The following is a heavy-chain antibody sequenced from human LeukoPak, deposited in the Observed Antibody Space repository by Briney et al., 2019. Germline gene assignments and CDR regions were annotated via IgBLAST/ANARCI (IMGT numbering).Heavy chain of an antibody. J-gene: IGHJ6*02. CDR1: GFTLSAYH. Sequence: PGGSLRLSCAASGFTLSAYHMTWIRQAPGKGLDWLSYISSSGSTIFYADSVKGRFTISRDNAKDSLDLQMDSLRVEDTALYYCVRVGYCSGGHCNCPPHFYYAMDVWGQGTTVTVSS. CDR3: VRVGYCSGGHCNCPPHFYYAMDV. D-gene: IGHD2-15*01. V-gene: IGHV3-11*01. CDR2: ISSSGSTI.